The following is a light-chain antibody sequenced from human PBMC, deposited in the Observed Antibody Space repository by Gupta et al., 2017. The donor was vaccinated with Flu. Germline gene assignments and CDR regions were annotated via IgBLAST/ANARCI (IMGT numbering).Light chain of an antibody. CDR3: QQYSNWET. Sequence: EIVMTQSPATLSVSPGERATLSCRASQSVSSNLAWYQQKPGQAPRLLIYGASTRAPGIPARFSGSGSGTEFTLTISSLQSEDFVVYYCQQYSNWETFVQGTKLEIK. CDR2: GAS. V-gene: IGKV3-15*01. J-gene: IGKJ2*01. CDR1: QSVSSN.